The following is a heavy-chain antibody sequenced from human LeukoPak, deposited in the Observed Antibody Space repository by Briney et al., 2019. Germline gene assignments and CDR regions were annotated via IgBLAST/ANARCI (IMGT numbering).Heavy chain of an antibody. CDR1: GGSISSYY. CDR2: IYTSGST. V-gene: IGHV4-4*09. J-gene: IGHJ4*02. CDR3: ARLYYDSSGYYYTFDY. Sequence: SETLSLTCTVSGGSISSYYWSWIRQPPGKGLEWIGYIYTSGSTNYNPSLKSRVTISVDTSKNQFSLKLSSVTAADTAVCYCARLYYDSSGYYYTFDYWGQGTLVTVSS. D-gene: IGHD3-22*01.